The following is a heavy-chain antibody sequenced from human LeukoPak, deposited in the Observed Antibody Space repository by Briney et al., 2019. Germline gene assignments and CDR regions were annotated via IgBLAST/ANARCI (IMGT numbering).Heavy chain of an antibody. Sequence: GASVKVSCKASGYTFTSYYMHWVRQAPGQGLEWMGIINPSGGSTSYAQKFQGRVTMTRDMSTSTVYMELSSLRSEDTAVYYCATSLDYYDSSAYHRAWGQGTLVTVSS. CDR3: ATSLDYYDSSAYHRA. CDR2: INPSGGST. V-gene: IGHV1-46*01. CDR1: GYTFTSYY. D-gene: IGHD3-22*01. J-gene: IGHJ5*02.